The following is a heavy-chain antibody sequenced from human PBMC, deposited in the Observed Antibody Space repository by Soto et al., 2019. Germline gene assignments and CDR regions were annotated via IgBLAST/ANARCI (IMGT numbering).Heavy chain of an antibody. J-gene: IGHJ4*02. Sequence: QVQLVQSGAEVQKPGSSVQVSCKASGGTFSSYAISWVRQAPGQGLEWMGGIIPIFGTANYAQKFQRRVTITEDESTSTAYMELSSLRSEDTAVYYCARDFYYYDSSGLDYWGQGTLVTVSS. D-gene: IGHD3-22*01. V-gene: IGHV1-69*01. CDR1: GGTFSSYA. CDR3: ARDFYYYDSSGLDY. CDR2: IIPIFGTA.